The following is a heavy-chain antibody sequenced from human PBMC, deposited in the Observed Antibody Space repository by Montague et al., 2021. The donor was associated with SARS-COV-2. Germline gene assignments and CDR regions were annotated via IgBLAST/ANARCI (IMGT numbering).Heavy chain of an antibody. V-gene: IGHV4-59*08. D-gene: IGHD2-2*01. CDR2: RYYSGNT. CDR1: GGSISSHY. Sequence: SETLSLTCAVAGGSISSHYWSWIRQSPGKGLEWIGYRYYSGNTNYNPSLKSRVTISLDTSTNQFSLKLTSVTAADTAVYYCAGHSIEVVPAANEAFDIWGQGTMVTVSS. J-gene: IGHJ3*02. CDR3: AGHSIEVVPAANEAFDI.